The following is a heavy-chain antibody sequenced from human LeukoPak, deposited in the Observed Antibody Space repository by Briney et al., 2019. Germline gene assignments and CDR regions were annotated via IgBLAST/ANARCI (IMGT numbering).Heavy chain of an antibody. CDR1: GFSFSTYT. J-gene: IGHJ4*02. D-gene: IGHD6-13*01. CDR2: ISCSSSTI. CDR3: ARARRYRSSWYHDY. Sequence: GGSLRLSCAASGFSFSTYTMNWVRQAPGKGLDWVSYISCSSSTIYYADSVKGRFTISRDNANNSLYLQMNSLRDEDTAVYYCARARRYRSSWYHDYWGQGSLVTVSS. V-gene: IGHV3-48*02.